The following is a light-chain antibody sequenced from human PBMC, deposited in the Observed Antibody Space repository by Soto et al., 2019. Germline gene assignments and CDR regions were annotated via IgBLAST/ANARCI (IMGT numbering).Light chain of an antibody. CDR2: DVS. J-gene: IGLJ1*01. Sequence: QSVLTQPRSVSGSPGQSVAISCTGTSSDVGAYNYVSWYQQHPGKAPKVMIYDVSKRPSGVPDRFSGSKSGNTASLTISGLQAEDESDYYCCSYAGGNYVFGTGTKVTVL. CDR1: SSDVGAYNY. CDR3: CSYAGGNYV. V-gene: IGLV2-11*01.